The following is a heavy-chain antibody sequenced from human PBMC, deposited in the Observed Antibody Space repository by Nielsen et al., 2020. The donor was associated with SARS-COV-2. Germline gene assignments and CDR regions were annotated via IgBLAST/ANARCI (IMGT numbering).Heavy chain of an antibody. D-gene: IGHD6-13*01. V-gene: IGHV3-48*03. CDR1: GFTFSSYE. Sequence: GRSLRLSCAASGFTFSSYEMNWVRQAPGKGLEWVSYISSSGSTIYYADSVKGRFTISRDNAKNSLYLQMNSLRAEDTAVYYCASTRGAYSSSEDYWGQGTLVTVSS. CDR2: ISSSGSTI. CDR3: ASTRGAYSSSEDY. J-gene: IGHJ4*02.